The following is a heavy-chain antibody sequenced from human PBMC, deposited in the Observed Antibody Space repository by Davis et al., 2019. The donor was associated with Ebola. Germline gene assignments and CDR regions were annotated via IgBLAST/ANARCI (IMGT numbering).Heavy chain of an antibody. D-gene: IGHD6-13*01. Sequence: GESLKISCAASGFTFSGSAMHWVRQASGKGLEWVGRIRSKANSYATAYAASVKGRFTISRDDSKNMAYLQMNSLKTEDTAVYYCTGIAAADLDYWGQGTLVTVSS. J-gene: IGHJ4*02. V-gene: IGHV3-73*01. CDR1: GFTFSGSA. CDR3: TGIAAADLDY. CDR2: IRSKANSYAT.